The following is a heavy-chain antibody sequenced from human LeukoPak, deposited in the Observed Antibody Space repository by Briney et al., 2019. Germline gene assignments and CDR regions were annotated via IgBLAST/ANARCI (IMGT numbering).Heavy chain of an antibody. J-gene: IGHJ4*02. CDR3: AISSDTAIFRPIDY. D-gene: IGHD5-18*01. V-gene: IGHV3-9*01. CDR1: GFTFDDYA. CDR2: ISWNSGSI. Sequence: GGSLRLSCAASGFTFDDYAMHWVRQAPGKGLEWVSGISWNSGSIGYADSVKGRFTISRDNAKNSLYLQMNSLRAEDTAVYYCAISSDTAIFRPIDYWGQGTLVTVSS.